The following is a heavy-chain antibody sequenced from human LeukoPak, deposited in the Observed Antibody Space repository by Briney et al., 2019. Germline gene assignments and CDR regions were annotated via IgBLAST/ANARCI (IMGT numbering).Heavy chain of an antibody. CDR1: GFGFSSGT. CDR2: LSGSGRLV. J-gene: IGHJ3*01. Sequence: GGSLRLSCAASGFGFSSGTMNWVRQAPGEALEWVSSLSGSGRLVWYAASVKGPFTISRDNAANSLFLQMNSLRVEDTAVYYCARDLQTGLAFDAWGQGTVVAVSS. CDR3: ARDLQTGLAFDA. D-gene: IGHD7-27*01. V-gene: IGHV3-21*06.